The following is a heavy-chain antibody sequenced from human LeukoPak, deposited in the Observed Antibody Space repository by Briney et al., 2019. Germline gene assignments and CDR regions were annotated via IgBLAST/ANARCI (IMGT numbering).Heavy chain of an antibody. Sequence: ASVKVSCKASGYTFTGYYMHWLRQAPGQGLEWMGWINPNSGDTNYAQKFQGRVTMTRDTSISTAYMELSRLRSDDTAVYYCAREGAVAGKLLYWGQGTLVTVSS. CDR2: INPNSGDT. CDR1: GYTFTGYY. J-gene: IGHJ4*02. V-gene: IGHV1-2*02. D-gene: IGHD6-19*01. CDR3: AREGAVAGKLLY.